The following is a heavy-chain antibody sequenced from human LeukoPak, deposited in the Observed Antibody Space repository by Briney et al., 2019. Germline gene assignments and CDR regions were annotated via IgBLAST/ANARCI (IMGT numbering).Heavy chain of an antibody. V-gene: IGHV3-7*04. J-gene: IGHJ4*02. Sequence: GGSLRLSCAASGFTFSDYWMSWVRQAPGKGLEWVANIQQDGSEKYYVDSVKGRFTISRDNAKKSLFLRVSSLRGEDTAVYYCARDRGFSYGIDFWGQGTLVTVSS. CDR2: IQQDGSEK. D-gene: IGHD5-18*01. CDR1: GFTFSDYW. CDR3: ARDRGFSYGIDF.